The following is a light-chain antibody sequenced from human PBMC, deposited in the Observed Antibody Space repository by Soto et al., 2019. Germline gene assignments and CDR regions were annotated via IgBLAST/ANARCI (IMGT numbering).Light chain of an antibody. V-gene: IGKV1-17*01. CDR1: QGFRND. CDR3: QHYDNLHFT. Sequence: DIQMTQFPSSLSASVGDRVTITCRASQGFRNDLGWYQQKPGKAPKRLIYAASSLQSGVPSRFSGSGSGTEFTLAISRLQPEDPSTYYCQHYDNLHFTFGPGTKVDIK. CDR2: AAS. J-gene: IGKJ3*01.